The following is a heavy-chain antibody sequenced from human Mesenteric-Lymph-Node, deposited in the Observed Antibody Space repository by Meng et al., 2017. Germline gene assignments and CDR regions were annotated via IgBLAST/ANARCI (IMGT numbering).Heavy chain of an antibody. CDR3: VRSSGWVKTGFDP. CDR2: IGHSGFT. CDR1: GGSISTSGYY. Sequence: PQPQESGPGPVKPSEALSLTCSVSGGSISTSGYYWGWIRQPPGKGLEWIGSIGHSGFTYYTPSLKSRVTVSIDTSRNQFSLWLTSVTAADTAVYYCVRSSGWVKTGFDPWGQGTLVTVSS. D-gene: IGHD6-19*01. V-gene: IGHV4-39*01. J-gene: IGHJ5*02.